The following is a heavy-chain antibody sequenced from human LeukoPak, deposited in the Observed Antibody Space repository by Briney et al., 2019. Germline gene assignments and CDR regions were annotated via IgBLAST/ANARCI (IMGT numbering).Heavy chain of an antibody. Sequence: GESLKISCNGSGYSFTSYWIGWVRQMPGKGLEWMGIIYPGDSDTRYSPSFQGQVTISADKSISTAYLQWSSLKASDTAMYYCARQPGYSSRSNWFDPWGKGTLVTVSS. CDR2: IYPGDSDT. CDR1: GYSFTSYW. CDR3: ARQPGYSSRSNWFDP. V-gene: IGHV5-51*01. J-gene: IGHJ5*02. D-gene: IGHD6-13*01.